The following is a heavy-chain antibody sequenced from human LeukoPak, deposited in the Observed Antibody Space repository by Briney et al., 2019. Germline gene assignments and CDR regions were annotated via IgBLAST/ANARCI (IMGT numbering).Heavy chain of an antibody. CDR1: GCTFSSYA. Sequence: GGSLRLSCAASGCTFSSYAMSWVRQAPGKGLEWVSAISGSGGGTYYADSAKGRFTISRDNFKNTLYLQMNSLRAEDTAVYYCAKNLRVYYFDYWGQGTLVTVSS. V-gene: IGHV3-23*01. D-gene: IGHD4-17*01. J-gene: IGHJ4*02. CDR3: AKNLRVYYFDY. CDR2: ISGSGGGT.